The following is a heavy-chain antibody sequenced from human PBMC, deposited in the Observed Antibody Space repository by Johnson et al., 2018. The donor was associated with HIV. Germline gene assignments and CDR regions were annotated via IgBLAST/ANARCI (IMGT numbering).Heavy chain of an antibody. J-gene: IGHJ3*02. Sequence: VQLVESGGGLVQPGGSLRLSCAASGFTFSNYGMHWVRQAPGKGLEWVAVISYDGSNKYYADSVKGRFTISRDNSKNTVYLQMNSLRAEDTAVYYCARDYYDSSGYHHAFDIWGQGTMVTVSS. CDR1: GFTFSNYG. V-gene: IGHV3-30*03. CDR3: ARDYYDSSGYHHAFDI. CDR2: ISYDGSNK. D-gene: IGHD3-22*01.